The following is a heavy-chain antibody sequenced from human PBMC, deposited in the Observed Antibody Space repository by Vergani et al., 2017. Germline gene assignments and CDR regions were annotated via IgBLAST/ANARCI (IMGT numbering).Heavy chain of an antibody. CDR2: ISWNSGSI. CDR1: GFTFDDYA. D-gene: IGHD6-13*01. J-gene: IGHJ4*02. Sequence: EVHLLESGGGLVQSGGSLRLSCAASGFTFDDYAMHWVRQAPGKGLEWVSGISWNSGSIGYADSVKGRFTISRDNAKNSLYLQMNSLRAEDTALYYCAKDKSGLPIAAGDWGQGTLVTVSS. V-gene: IGHV3-9*01. CDR3: AKDKSGLPIAAGD.